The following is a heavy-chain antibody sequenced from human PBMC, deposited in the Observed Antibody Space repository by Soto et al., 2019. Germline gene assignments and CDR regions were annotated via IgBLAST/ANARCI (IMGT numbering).Heavy chain of an antibody. CDR1: GYTFTSYA. CDR2: INAGNGNT. CDR3: ARDSGRSDVAPAAISAMDV. D-gene: IGHD2-2*01. Sequence: ASVKVSCKASGYTFTSYAMHWVRQAPGQRLEWMGWINAGNGNTKYSQKFQGRVTITADKSTSTAYMELSSLRSEDTAVYYCARDSGRSDVAPAAISAMDVWGQGTTVTVSS. V-gene: IGHV1-3*01. J-gene: IGHJ6*02.